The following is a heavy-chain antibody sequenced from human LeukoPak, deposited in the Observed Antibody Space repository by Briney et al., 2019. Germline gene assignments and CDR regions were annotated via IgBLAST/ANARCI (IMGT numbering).Heavy chain of an antibody. CDR1: GFSFSGYW. Sequence: GGSLRLSCAASGFSFSGYWMSWVRQAPGKGLEWVANIRQDGSATYYVDSVKGRFTISRDNAKNSLFLQMNSLRAEDTAVYYCARPLGYCSGGSCFPFDYWGQGTLVTVSS. CDR3: ARPLGYCSGGSCFPFDY. CDR2: IRQDGSAT. V-gene: IGHV3-7*05. J-gene: IGHJ4*02. D-gene: IGHD2-15*01.